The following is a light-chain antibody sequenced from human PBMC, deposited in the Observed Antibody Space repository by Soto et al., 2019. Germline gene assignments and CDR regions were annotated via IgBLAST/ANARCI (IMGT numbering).Light chain of an antibody. CDR2: AAS. CDR1: QSISSY. CDR3: QQSYSTPLG. Sequence: DIQMTQSPSSLSASVGDRVTITCRASQSISSYLNWYQQKPGKAPKLLIYAASSLQSGVPSRLSGSGSGTDFTLTISSLQPEDFATYYCQQSYSTPLGFGPGTKVDIK. V-gene: IGKV1-39*01. J-gene: IGKJ3*01.